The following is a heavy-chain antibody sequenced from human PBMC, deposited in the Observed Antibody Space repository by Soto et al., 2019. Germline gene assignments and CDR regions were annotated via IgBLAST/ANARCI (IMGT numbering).Heavy chain of an antibody. CDR2: INPNNGVT. Sequence: ASVKVSCKASGYNFTDSYMNWVRQAPGQGLEWMGWINPNNGVTNYEQKFQGRVTMTRGTSISTVYMDLIRLRSDDTAVYYCARGALTVANWFDPWGQGTQVTVSS. V-gene: IGHV1-2*02. J-gene: IGHJ5*02. CDR1: GYNFTDSY. D-gene: IGHD6-19*01. CDR3: ARGALTVANWFDP.